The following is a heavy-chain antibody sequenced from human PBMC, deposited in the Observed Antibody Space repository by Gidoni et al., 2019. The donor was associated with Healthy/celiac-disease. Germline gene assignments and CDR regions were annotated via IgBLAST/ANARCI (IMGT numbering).Heavy chain of an antibody. D-gene: IGHD2-2*01. J-gene: IGHJ5*02. CDR3: ARAPYCSSTSGPPSLGTNWFDP. CDR2: IYYSGST. Sequence: QVQLQESGPGLVKPSETLSLPCTVPGGSVSSVSYYWSRIRQPPGKGLEWIGYIYYSGSTNYNPSRKSRVTISVDTSKNQFSLKLSSVTAADTAVYYCARAPYCSSTSGPPSLGTNWFDPWGQGTLVTVSS. V-gene: IGHV4-61*01. CDR1: GGSVSSVSYY.